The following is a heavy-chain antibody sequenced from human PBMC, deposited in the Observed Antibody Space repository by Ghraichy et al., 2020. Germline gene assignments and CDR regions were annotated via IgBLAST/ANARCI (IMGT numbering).Heavy chain of an antibody. J-gene: IGHJ5*02. V-gene: IGHV1-2*02. CDR1: GYTFTGYY. Sequence: ASVKVSCKASGYTFTGYYMHWVRQAPGQGLEWMGWINPNSGGTNYAQKFQGRVTMTRDTSISTAYMELSRLRSDDTAVYYCARVTCSGGSCRFDPWGRGTLVTVSS. CDR3: ARVTCSGGSCRFDP. CDR2: INPNSGGT. D-gene: IGHD2-15*01.